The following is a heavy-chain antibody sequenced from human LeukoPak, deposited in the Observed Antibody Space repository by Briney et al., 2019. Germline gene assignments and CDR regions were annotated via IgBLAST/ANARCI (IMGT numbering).Heavy chain of an antibody. V-gene: IGHV1-69*01. J-gene: IGHJ1*01. D-gene: IGHD2-2*01. CDR3: ARDHCSSTSCYLYFQH. CDR1: GGTFSSYA. CDR2: IIPIFGTA. Sequence: ASVKVSCKASGGTFSSYAISWVRQAPGQGLEWMGGIIPIFGTANYAQKFQGRVTITADESTSTACMELSSLRSEDTAVYYCARDHCSSTSCYLYFQHWGQGTLVTVSS.